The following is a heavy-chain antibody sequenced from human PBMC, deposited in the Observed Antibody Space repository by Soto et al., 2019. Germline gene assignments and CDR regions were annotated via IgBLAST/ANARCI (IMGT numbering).Heavy chain of an antibody. Sequence: EVQLVESGGGLVQPGGSLRLSCAASGFTFSSYEMNWVRQAPGKGLEWVSYIGISGNTIYFADSVKGRFTISRDNAKNSLYLQMTSLPAENTVVYYCVKALVGAPPFAFWGREPWSPSPQ. CDR3: VKALVGAPPFAF. V-gene: IGHV3-48*03. CDR1: GFTFSSYE. CDR2: IGISGNTI. D-gene: IGHD1-26*01. J-gene: IGHJ4*02.